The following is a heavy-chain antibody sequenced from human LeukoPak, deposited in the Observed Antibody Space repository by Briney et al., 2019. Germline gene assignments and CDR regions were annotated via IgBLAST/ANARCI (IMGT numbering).Heavy chain of an antibody. CDR3: AIETGTAMGIDY. CDR1: GFTFSNYA. CDR2: MSYDGSNK. Sequence: GGSLRLSCAASGFTFSNYAMHWVRQAPGKGLEWVAVMSYDGSNKYYEDSVKGRFTISRDNSKNTLYVQMNSLRVEDTAVYYCAIETGTAMGIDYWGQGTLVTVSS. D-gene: IGHD5-18*01. V-gene: IGHV3-30*04. J-gene: IGHJ4*02.